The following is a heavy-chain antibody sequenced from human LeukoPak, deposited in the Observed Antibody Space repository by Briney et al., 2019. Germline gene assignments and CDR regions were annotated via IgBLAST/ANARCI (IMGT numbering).Heavy chain of an antibody. J-gene: IGHJ5*02. D-gene: IGHD3-10*01. CDR2: IYHSGRA. V-gene: IGHV4-4*02. Sequence: PSETLSLTCTISGGSVITTHWWNWVRQSPGKGLEWIGEIYHSGRANYNPSLESRVTISVDKSKNHLSLKLTFVTAADTAVYYCAREGDYYGPGSHYGGAFDPWGQGTLVTVSS. CDR3: AREGDYYGPGSHYGGAFDP. CDR1: GGSVITTHW.